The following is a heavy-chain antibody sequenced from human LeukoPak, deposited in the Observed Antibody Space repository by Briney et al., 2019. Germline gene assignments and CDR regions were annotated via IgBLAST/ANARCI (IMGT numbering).Heavy chain of an antibody. CDR1: GFTFSSYS. CDR2: IKPDGSEE. V-gene: IGHV3-7*04. Sequence: GGSLRLSCAASGFTFSSYSMNWVRQAPGKGLEWVASIKPDGSEEYYVDSVKGRFTISRDNAKKSLYLQMTSLRDEDTAVYYCARGSGDYSGQGTLVTVSS. J-gene: IGHJ4*02. CDR3: ARGSGDY.